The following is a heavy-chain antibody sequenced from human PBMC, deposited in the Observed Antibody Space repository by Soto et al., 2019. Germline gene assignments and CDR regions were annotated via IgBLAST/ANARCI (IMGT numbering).Heavy chain of an antibody. V-gene: IGHV3-33*01. CDR3: ARDNRIAARLPGY. CDR1: GSTFSSYG. J-gene: IGHJ4*02. D-gene: IGHD6-6*01. CDR2: IWYDGSNK. Sequence: GGSLRLSCAASGSTFSSYGMHWVRQAPGKGLEWVAVIWYDGSNKYYADSVKGRFTISRDNSKNTLYLQMNSLRAEDTAVYYCARDNRIAARLPGYWGQGTLVTVSS.